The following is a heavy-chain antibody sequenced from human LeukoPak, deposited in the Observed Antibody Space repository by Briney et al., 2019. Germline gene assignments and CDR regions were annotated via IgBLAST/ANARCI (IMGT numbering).Heavy chain of an antibody. CDR2: ISGSGGST. J-gene: IGHJ4*02. D-gene: IGHD3-22*01. CDR1: GFTFSSYA. V-gene: IGHV3-23*01. Sequence: PGGSLRLSCAASGFTFSSYAMSWVRQAPGKGLECVSAISGSGGSTYYADSVKGRFPISRDNSKNTLYLQMNSLRAEDTAVYYCAKNHYYDSSGYYSYFDYWGQGTLVTVSS. CDR3: AKNHYYDSSGYYSYFDY.